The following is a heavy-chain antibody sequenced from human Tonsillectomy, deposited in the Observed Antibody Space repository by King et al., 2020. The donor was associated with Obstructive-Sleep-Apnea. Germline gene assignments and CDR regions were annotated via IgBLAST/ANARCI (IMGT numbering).Heavy chain of an antibody. CDR1: GGSISSGGYY. CDR3: ARAGSWETVPDFDY. V-gene: IGHV4-31*03. J-gene: IGHJ4*02. CDR2: IYYSGST. D-gene: IGHD1-26*01. Sequence: QLQESGPGLVKPSQTLSLTCTVSGGSISSGGYYWSWIRQHPGMGLEWIGDIYYSGSTYYNPSLRSRVTISVDTSKNQFSLKLSSVTAADTAVYYCARAGSWETVPDFDYWGQGTLVTVSS.